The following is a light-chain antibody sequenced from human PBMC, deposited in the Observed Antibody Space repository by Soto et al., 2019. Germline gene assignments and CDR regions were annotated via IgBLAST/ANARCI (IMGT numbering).Light chain of an antibody. CDR1: QSVFSS. CDR3: QQYHNWPA. CDR2: GAA. J-gene: IGKJ1*01. Sequence: EIVMTQSPATLSVSPGERATLSCRASQSVFSSLAWYQQKPGQAPRLLIYGAATGATGIPARFSGSGSGTEFTLTISSLQSEDFAVYYCQQYHNWPAFGQGTKVDIK. V-gene: IGKV3-15*01.